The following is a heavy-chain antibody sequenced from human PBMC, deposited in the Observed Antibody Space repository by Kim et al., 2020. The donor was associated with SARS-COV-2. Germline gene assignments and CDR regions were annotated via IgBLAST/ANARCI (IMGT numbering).Heavy chain of an antibody. CDR1: GFTFSSYA. CDR2: ISYDGSNK. CDR3: ARTYSSSWGAWGNQDWFDP. D-gene: IGHD6-13*01. V-gene: IGHV3-30*04. Sequence: GGSLRLSCAASGFTFSSYAMHWVRQAPGKGLEWVAVISYDGSNKYYVDSVKGRFTISRDNSKNTLYLQMNSLRAEDTAVYYCARTYSSSWGAWGNQDWFDPWGQGTLVTVSS. J-gene: IGHJ5*02.